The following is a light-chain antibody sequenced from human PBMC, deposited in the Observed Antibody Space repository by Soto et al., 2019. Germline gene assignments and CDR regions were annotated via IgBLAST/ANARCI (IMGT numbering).Light chain of an antibody. J-gene: IGKJ4*01. Sequence: DIRLTQAPSFLSASVGDRVTITCRASQALSNYLAWYQQKPGKAPERLIYSASTLQSGVPSRFSGSGSETEFTPTIRDLQPDDFANYYCQQLSHYPLTVGGGTKVDIK. V-gene: IGKV1-9*01. CDR3: QQLSHYPLT. CDR1: QALSNY. CDR2: SAS.